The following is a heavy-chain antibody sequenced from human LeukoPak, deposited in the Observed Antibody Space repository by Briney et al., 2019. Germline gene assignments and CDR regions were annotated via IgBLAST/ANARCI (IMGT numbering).Heavy chain of an antibody. CDR3: ARGSGGWSDY. CDR2: IYYSGST. D-gene: IGHD6-19*01. CDR1: GGSISSHY. Sequence: SETLSLTCTVSGGSISSHYWSWIRQPPGKGLEWIGYIYYSGSTNYNPSLKSRVTISVDTSKNQFSLKLSSVTAADTAVYYCARGSGGWSDYWGQGTLVTVSS. V-gene: IGHV4-59*11. J-gene: IGHJ4*02.